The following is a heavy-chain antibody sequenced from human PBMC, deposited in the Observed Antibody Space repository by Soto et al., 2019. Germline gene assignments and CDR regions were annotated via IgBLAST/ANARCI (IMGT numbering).Heavy chain of an antibody. CDR3: ARVWGTVTTHFDY. Sequence: GGSLRLSCAASGFTFSDHYMDWVRQAPGKGLEWVGRTRNKANSYTTEYAASVKGRFTISRDDSKNSLYLQMNSLKTEDTAVYYCARVWGTVTTHFDYWGQGTLVTVSS. D-gene: IGHD4-17*01. CDR2: TRNKANSYTT. V-gene: IGHV3-72*01. CDR1: GFTFSDHY. J-gene: IGHJ4*02.